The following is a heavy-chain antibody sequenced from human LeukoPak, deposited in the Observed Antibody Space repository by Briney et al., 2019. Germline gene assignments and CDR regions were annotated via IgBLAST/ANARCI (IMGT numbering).Heavy chain of an antibody. D-gene: IGHD6-6*01. J-gene: IGHJ5*02. Sequence: PGGSLRLSCAASGFTFSAHGMTWVRQAPGKGLEWVAVISYHGSDKFYADSVKGRFTISRDNSKNTLYLQMDSLGAEDTAVYYCAKAAEQFVSRSPDLWGQGTLVTVSS. V-gene: IGHV3-30*18. CDR2: ISYHGSDK. CDR3: AKAAEQFVSRSPDL. CDR1: GFTFSAHG.